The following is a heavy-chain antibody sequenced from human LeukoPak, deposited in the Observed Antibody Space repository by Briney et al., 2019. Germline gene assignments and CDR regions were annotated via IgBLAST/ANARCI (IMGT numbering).Heavy chain of an antibody. J-gene: IGHJ4*02. CDR3: ARSGYYNPNYFDS. D-gene: IGHD3-9*01. V-gene: IGHV3-53*01. CDR2: IYVGGST. CDR1: GFTVSSNY. Sequence: GGSLRLSCAASGFTVSSNYMSWARQAPGKGLEWVSLIYVGGSTYYADSVKGRFTISRDSSKNTLFLQMNSLRVEDTALYYCARSGYYNPNYFDSWGQGTLVIVSS.